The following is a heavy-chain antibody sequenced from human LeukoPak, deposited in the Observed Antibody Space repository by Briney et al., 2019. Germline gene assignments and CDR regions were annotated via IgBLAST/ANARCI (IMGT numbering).Heavy chain of an antibody. CDR2: IDPTDSYI. CDR1: GYSFTTYW. J-gene: IGHJ4*02. V-gene: IGHV5-10-1*01. D-gene: IGHD5-24*01. Sequence: PGESLKISCKGSGYSFTTYWISWVRQMPGKGLEWIGRIDPTDSYIDYSPSLQGHVTISADKSISTAYLQWSSLKASDTAMYFCTTRRRDGYRFDYWGQGTLVTVSS. CDR3: TTRRRDGYRFDY.